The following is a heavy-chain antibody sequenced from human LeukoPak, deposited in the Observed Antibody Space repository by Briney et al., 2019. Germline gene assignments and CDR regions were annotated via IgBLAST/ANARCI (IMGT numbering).Heavy chain of an antibody. J-gene: IGHJ4*02. CDR1: GFTFSNYG. V-gene: IGHV3-30*18. D-gene: IGHD6-19*01. CDR3: AKGLSSSGQRGYFDY. Sequence: GGSLRLSCAASGFTFSNYGMHWVRQAPGKGLEWVAVMSYDGSNKYYADPVKGRFTISRDNSKNTLYLQMNSLKPEDTAVYYCAKGLSSSGQRGYFDYWGQGTLVTVSS. CDR2: MSYDGSNK.